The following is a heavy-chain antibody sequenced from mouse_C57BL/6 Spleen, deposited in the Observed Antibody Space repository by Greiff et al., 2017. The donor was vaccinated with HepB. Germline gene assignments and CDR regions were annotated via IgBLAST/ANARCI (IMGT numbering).Heavy chain of an antibody. Sequence: VQLQESGAELVKPGASVKISCKASGYAFSSYWMNWVKQRPGKGLEWIGQIYPGDGDTNYNGKFKGKATLTADKSSSTAYMQLSSLTSEDSAVYFCARSASYSSSSDYWGQGTTLTVSS. CDR3: ARSASYSSSSDY. V-gene: IGHV1-80*01. CDR2: IYPGDGDT. J-gene: IGHJ2*01. CDR1: GYAFSSYW. D-gene: IGHD1-1*01.